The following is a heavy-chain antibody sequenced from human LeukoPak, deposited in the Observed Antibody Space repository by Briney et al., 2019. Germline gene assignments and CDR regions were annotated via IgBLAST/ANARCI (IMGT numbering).Heavy chain of an antibody. CDR2: NSAYNGDT. Sequence: GASVKVSCTASGYTFTSYAINWVRQAPGQGLEWMGWNSAYNGDTNYAQKFQGRVTMTTDTTTSTAYMELRSLRSDDTAVYYCARGGYYGSGSFPDYWGRGTLVTVSS. CDR3: ARGGYYGSGSFPDY. CDR1: GYTFTSYA. J-gene: IGHJ4*02. V-gene: IGHV1-18*01. D-gene: IGHD3-10*01.